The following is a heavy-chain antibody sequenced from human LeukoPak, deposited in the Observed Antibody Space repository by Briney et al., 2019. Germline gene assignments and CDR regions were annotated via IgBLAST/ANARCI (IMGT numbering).Heavy chain of an antibody. CDR1: GYSFLDYW. CDR2: TFPHDSEI. V-gene: IGHV5-51*01. CDR3: ARFGIRGCISNTKCYTSFFYYGMDV. Sequence: GESLKISCKGSGYSFLDYWTGWVRQMPGKGPELMGPTFPHDSEIKYSPSFQGQVTISVDKSISSAYVQWGSLKASDTAMYYCARFGIRGCISNTKCYTSFFYYGMDVWGQGTTVTVSS. D-gene: IGHD2-2*02. J-gene: IGHJ6*02.